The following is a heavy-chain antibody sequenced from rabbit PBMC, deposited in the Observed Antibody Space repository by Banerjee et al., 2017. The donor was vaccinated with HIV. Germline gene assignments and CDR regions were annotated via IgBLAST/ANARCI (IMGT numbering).Heavy chain of an antibody. J-gene: IGHJ4*01. Sequence: QQLVESGGGLVKPGASLTLTCTASGIDFSSGYYMCWVRQAPGKGLEWIGCIYTGSSGSTYYASWAKGRFTISKTSSTTVTLQMTSLTAADTATYFCARGVVGGGNYFHLWGQGTLVTVS. D-gene: IGHD5-1*01. CDR3: ARGVVGGGNYFHL. CDR2: IYTGSSGST. V-gene: IGHV1S40*01. CDR1: GIDFSSGYY.